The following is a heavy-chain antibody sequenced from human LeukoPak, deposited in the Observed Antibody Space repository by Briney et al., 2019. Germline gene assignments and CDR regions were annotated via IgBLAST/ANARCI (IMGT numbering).Heavy chain of an antibody. V-gene: IGHV1-46*01. CDR2: INPTGTGT. CDR3: ARDNSVGDIAWWFDP. CDR1: GYTFINNW. Sequence: HEASVKVSCKASGYTFINNWMHWVRQAPGQGPEWIGLINPTGTGTLYAQKFQGRVTMTRDMSTSTDYMELSSLRSEDTAVYYCARDNSVGDIAWWFDPWGQGTLVTVSS. D-gene: IGHD3-10*01. J-gene: IGHJ5*02.